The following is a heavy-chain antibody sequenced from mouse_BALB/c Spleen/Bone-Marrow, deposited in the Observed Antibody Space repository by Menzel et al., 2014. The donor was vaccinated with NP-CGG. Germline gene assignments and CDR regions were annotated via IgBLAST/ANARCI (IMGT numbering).Heavy chain of an antibody. J-gene: IGHJ1*01. V-gene: IGHV5-6*02. CDR1: GFTFSSYG. CDR3: ARRGYGNSYWYFDV. CDR2: ISSGGSYT. D-gene: IGHD2-10*02. Sequence: EVKLQESGGDLVKPGGSLKLSCAASGFTFSSYGMSWVRQTPDKRLEWVATISSGGSYTYYPDSVKGRFTISRDNAKNTLDLQMSSLKSEDTAMYYCARRGYGNSYWYFDVWGAGTTVTVSS.